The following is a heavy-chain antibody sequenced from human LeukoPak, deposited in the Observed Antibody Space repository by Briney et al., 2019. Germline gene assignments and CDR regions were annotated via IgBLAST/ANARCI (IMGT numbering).Heavy chain of an antibody. V-gene: IGHV3-48*04. CDR3: ARVNYDFWSGYYEYYYYYYYMDV. D-gene: IGHD3-3*01. J-gene: IGHJ6*03. Sequence: GGSLRLSCAASGFTFSSYSMNWVRQAPGKGLEWVSYISSSSSTIYYADSVKGRFTISRDNAKNSLYLQMNSLRAEDTAVYYCARVNYDFWSGYYEYYYYYYYMDVWGKGTTVTVSS. CDR2: ISSSSSTI. CDR1: GFTFSSYS.